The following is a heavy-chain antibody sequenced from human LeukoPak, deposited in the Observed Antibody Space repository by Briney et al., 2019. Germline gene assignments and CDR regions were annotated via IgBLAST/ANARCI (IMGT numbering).Heavy chain of an antibody. D-gene: IGHD3-22*01. J-gene: IGHJ4*02. CDR3: ARDPITMIVVVITSYYFDY. Sequence: ASVKVSCKASGYTFTGYYMHWVRQAPGQGLEWMGWINPNSGGTNYAQKFQGRVTMTRGTSISTAYMELSRLRSDDTAVYYCARDPITMIVVVITSYYFDYWGQGTLVTVSS. CDR1: GYTFTGYY. V-gene: IGHV1-2*02. CDR2: INPNSGGT.